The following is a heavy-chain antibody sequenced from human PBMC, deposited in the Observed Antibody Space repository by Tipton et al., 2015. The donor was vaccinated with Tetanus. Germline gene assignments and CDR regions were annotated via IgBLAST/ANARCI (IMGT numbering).Heavy chain of an antibody. J-gene: IGHJ4*02. D-gene: IGHD2-2*01. Sequence: SLRLSCEVSGFIFSSYSMNWVRQAPGKGLEWVASISSTTAYIYYADSLKGRFTISRDNAKNSLYLQMNSLRAEDTAVYYCARDSPDILLVPAVWGQGTLVTVSS. CDR3: ARDSPDILLVPAV. V-gene: IGHV3-21*01. CDR2: ISSTTAYI. CDR1: GFIFSSYS.